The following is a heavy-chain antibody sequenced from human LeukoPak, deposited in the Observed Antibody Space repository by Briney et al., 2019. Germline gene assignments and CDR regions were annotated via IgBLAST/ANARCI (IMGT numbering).Heavy chain of an antibody. CDR2: INGDGSNT. D-gene: IGHD6-6*01. J-gene: IGHJ4*02. V-gene: IGHV3-74*01. Sequence: GGSLRLSCAASGFTFSSYWMHWVRHAPGKGLVWVLRINGDGSNTGYADSVKGRFTISRDNAKNTLYLQMNSLRAEDTAVYYCASDFSSSRVYWGQGTLVTVSS. CDR1: GFTFSSYW. CDR3: ASDFSSSRVY.